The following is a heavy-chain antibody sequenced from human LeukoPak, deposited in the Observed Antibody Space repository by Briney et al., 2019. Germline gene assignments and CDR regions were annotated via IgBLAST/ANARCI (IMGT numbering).Heavy chain of an antibody. Sequence: SCKASGGTFSSYAMSWVRQAPGKGLEWVSAISGSGGSTYYADSVKGRFTISRDNSKNTLYLQMNSLRAEDTAVYYCAKLGPAAMRYFDYWGQGTLVTVSS. J-gene: IGHJ4*02. CDR3: AKLGPAAMRYFDY. D-gene: IGHD2-2*01. CDR1: GGTFSSYA. CDR2: ISGSGGST. V-gene: IGHV3-23*01.